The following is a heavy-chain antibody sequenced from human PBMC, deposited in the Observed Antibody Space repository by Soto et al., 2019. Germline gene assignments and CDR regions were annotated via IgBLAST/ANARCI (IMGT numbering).Heavy chain of an antibody. D-gene: IGHD2-2*01. CDR1: GFTFSSYS. CDR3: ARSNIRAPAFNY. J-gene: IGHJ4*02. CDR2: ISSSSSYI. Sequence: PGGSLRLSCAASGFTFSSYSMNWVRQAPGKGLEWVSSISSSSSYIYYADSVKGRFTISRDNAKNSLYLQMNSLRAEDMAVYYCARSNIRAPAFNYWGQGTLVTVSS. V-gene: IGHV3-21*01.